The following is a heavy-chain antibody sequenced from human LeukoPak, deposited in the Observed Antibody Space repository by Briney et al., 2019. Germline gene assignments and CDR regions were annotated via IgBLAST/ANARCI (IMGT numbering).Heavy chain of an antibody. CDR3: ARVGYSFSLNDWSRIGLGAYRTKYYYYMDV. CDR2: INHSGGT. V-gene: IGHV4-34*01. J-gene: IGHJ6*03. CDR1: GGSFSDYS. D-gene: IGHD5-18*01. Sequence: PSGTLSLTCAVYGGSFSDYSWTWIRQPPGKGLEWIGEINHSGGTIHNPPLMSRVIMSVDTSKNQVSLKVTSVTAADTAVYYCARVGYSFSLNDWSRIGLGAYRTKYYYYMDVWGKGTTVTVSS.